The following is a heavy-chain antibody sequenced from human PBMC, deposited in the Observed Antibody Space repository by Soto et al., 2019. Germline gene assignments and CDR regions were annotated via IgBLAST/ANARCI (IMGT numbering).Heavy chain of an antibody. Sequence: GGSLRLSCAASGFTFSSYWMHWVRQVPGKGLVWVSRLNSDGSTTNYADSVKGRFTIFRDNARNTLSLQMNSLRADDTAVYYCAREQWFNAFDIWGQGTMVTVSS. CDR2: LNSDGSTT. V-gene: IGHV3-74*01. CDR3: AREQWFNAFDI. J-gene: IGHJ3*02. CDR1: GFTFSSYW. D-gene: IGHD3-10*01.